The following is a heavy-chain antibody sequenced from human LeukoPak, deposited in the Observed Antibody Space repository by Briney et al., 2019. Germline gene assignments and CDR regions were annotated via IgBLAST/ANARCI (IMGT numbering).Heavy chain of an antibody. Sequence: SGGSLRLSCAASGFTFDDYAMHWVRQAPGKGLEWVSGISWNSGSIGYADSVKGRFTISRDNAKYSLYLQMNSLRAEDTALYYCAKDYYDSSGYYYREGYFDYWGQGTLVTVSS. CDR1: GFTFDDYA. CDR2: ISWNSGSI. J-gene: IGHJ4*02. CDR3: AKDYYDSSGYYYREGYFDY. D-gene: IGHD3-22*01. V-gene: IGHV3-9*01.